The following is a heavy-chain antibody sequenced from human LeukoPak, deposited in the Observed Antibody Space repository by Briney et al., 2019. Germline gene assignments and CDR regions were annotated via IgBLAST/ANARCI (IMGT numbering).Heavy chain of an antibody. CDR3: ARGQYYYGSGSYYRQSYYYYGMDV. CDR1: GGSISSYY. Sequence: SETLSLTGTVSGGSISSYYWSWIRQPPGKGLEWIGEINHSGSTNYNPSLKSRVTISVDTSKNQFSLKLSSVTAADTAVYYCARGQYYYGSGSYYRQSYYYYGMDVWDQGTTVTVSS. J-gene: IGHJ6*02. V-gene: IGHV4-34*01. CDR2: INHSGST. D-gene: IGHD3-10*01.